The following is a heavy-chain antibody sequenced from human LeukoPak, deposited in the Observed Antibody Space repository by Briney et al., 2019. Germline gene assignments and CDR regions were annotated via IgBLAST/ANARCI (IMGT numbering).Heavy chain of an antibody. CDR3: ARGIRGYSSGWLSY. D-gene: IGHD6-19*01. V-gene: IGHV1-2*02. CDR2: INPNSGGI. J-gene: IGHJ4*02. Sequence: ASVKVSCKASGYTFTGYYMHWVRQAPGQGLEWMGWINPNSGGINYAQKFQGRVTMTRDTSISTAYMELSRLRSDDTAVYYCARGIRGYSSGWLSYWGQGTLVTVSS. CDR1: GYTFTGYY.